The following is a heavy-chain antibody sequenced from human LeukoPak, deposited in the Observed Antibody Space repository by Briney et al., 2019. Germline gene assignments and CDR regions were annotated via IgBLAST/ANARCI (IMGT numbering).Heavy chain of an antibody. CDR2: IDDSGNT. CDR1: GGSISRYY. D-gene: IGHD3-10*01. J-gene: IGHJ3*02. CDR3: ARSDYHNSGSHTVFDAFDI. V-gene: IGHV4-59*01. Sequence: SETLSLTCTVSGGSISRYYWSWIRRPPGKGLEWIGYIDDSGNTNYNPSLKSQVTISVDKSKNQFSLKLSFVTAADTAMYYCARSDYHNSGSHTVFDAFDIWGQGTRFTVSS.